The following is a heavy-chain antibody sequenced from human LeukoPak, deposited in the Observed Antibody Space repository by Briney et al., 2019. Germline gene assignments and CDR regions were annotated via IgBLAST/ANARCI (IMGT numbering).Heavy chain of an antibody. CDR2: IYYSRST. CDR3: ASSYYYDSSGYYYFDY. D-gene: IGHD3-22*01. J-gene: IGHJ4*02. CDR1: GRSISSGDYY. V-gene: IGHV4-30-4*08. Sequence: PSQTLSLTCTVSGRSISSGDYYWSWIRQPPGKGLEWIGYIYYSRSTHYNPSLKSRVTISVDTSKNQFSLKLSSVTDADTAVYYCASSYYYDSSGYYYFDYWGQGTLVSVSS.